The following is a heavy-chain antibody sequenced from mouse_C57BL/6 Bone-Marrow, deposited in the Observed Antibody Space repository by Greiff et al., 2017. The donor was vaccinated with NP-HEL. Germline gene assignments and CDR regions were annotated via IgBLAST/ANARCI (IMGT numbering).Heavy chain of an antibody. V-gene: IGHV1-54*01. CDR1: GYAFTNYL. J-gene: IGHJ4*01. CDR2: INPGGGGT. CDR3: AREGNNSGVNYAMDY. D-gene: IGHD3-2*02. Sequence: QVQLKESGAELVRPGTSVKVSCKASGYAFTNYLIEWVKQRPGQGLEWIGVINPGGGGTNYNEKFKGKATLTADKSSSTAYMQLSSLTSEDSAVYFCAREGNNSGVNYAMDYWGQGTSVTVSS.